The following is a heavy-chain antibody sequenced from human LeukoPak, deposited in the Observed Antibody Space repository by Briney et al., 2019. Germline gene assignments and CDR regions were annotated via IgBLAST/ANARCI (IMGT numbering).Heavy chain of an antibody. D-gene: IGHD3-16*01. Sequence: GASLSLLHAASGFTLSRYWMSWVRHAPGKGLEWVANIKQDGREKHYVHSVKGQFTISRDNAKTSLYMQMNSMRAEDTAVYYCARDEYAVPGGDYWGQGTLVTVSS. J-gene: IGHJ4*02. CDR3: ARDEYAVPGGDY. CDR1: GFTLSRYW. V-gene: IGHV3-7*01. CDR2: IKQDGREK.